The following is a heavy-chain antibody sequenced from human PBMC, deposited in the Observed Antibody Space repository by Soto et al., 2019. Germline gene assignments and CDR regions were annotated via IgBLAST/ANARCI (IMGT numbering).Heavy chain of an antibody. J-gene: IGHJ4*02. CDR3: ARGWLPSFDY. D-gene: IGHD3-10*01. CDR2: INHSGST. Sequence: QVQLQQWGAGLLKPSETLSLTCAVYGGSFSGYYWSWIRQPPGKGLEWIGEINHSGSTNYNPSLKSRVTISVDTSKNQFSLKLSSVTTADTAVYYCARGWLPSFDYWGQGTLVTVSS. V-gene: IGHV4-34*01. CDR1: GGSFSGYY.